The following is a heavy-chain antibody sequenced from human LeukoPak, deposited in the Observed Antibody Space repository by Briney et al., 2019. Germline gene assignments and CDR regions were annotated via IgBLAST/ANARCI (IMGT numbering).Heavy chain of an antibody. D-gene: IGHD2-2*01. CDR2: IFYNGGV. CDR3: ARLTCTGSSCSGGGAFDV. Sequence: SETLSLTCSVSGGSMSSGGYLWTWIRQNPGKGLEWIGYIFYNGGVYYSPSLQSRLTISVDTSQKQFSLKMSSVTAADTAVYFCARLTCTGSSCSGGGAFDVWGQGTVVTVSS. V-gene: IGHV4-31*03. J-gene: IGHJ3*01. CDR1: GGSMSSGGYL.